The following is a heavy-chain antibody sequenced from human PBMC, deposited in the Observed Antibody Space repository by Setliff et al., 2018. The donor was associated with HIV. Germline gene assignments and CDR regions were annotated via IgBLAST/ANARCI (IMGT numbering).Heavy chain of an antibody. CDR3: ARSGYTSGFYWVFGAFGV. Sequence: SETLSLTCTVSGSSISSGGYYWSWIRQPPGKRLEWIASIQYSDSSHYNPSLQSRVTMSVDTSTKQFSLYLSSVNETDTAVYYCARSGYTSGFYWVFGAFGVWGQGKLVTVSS. J-gene: IGHJ3*01. CDR2: IQYSDSS. CDR1: GSSISSGGYY. V-gene: IGHV4-61*08. D-gene: IGHD3-22*01.